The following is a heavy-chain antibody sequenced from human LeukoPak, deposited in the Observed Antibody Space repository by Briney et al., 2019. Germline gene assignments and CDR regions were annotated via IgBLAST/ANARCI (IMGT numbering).Heavy chain of an antibody. V-gene: IGHV4-4*07. CDR1: GGSISGYY. CDR2: IYASGTT. J-gene: IGHJ5*01. CDR3: ARGLSAAYDYNWLDS. Sequence: SETLSLTCTVSGGSISGYYWSWIRQPAGKGLEWIGRIYASGTTRYNPSLESRVTMSVDTSKNQFSLKLTSVTAADTAVYFCARGLSAAYDYNWLDSWGQGILVTVSS. D-gene: IGHD5-12*01.